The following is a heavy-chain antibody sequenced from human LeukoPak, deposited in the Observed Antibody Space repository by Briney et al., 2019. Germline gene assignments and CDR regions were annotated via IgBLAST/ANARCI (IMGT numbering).Heavy chain of an antibody. J-gene: IGHJ4*02. CDR3: ARECRGSNNFDY. V-gene: IGHV3-48*03. CDR2: IRSYDSTI. D-gene: IGHD3-10*01. Sequence: GGSLRLSCAASVFTFSNYEMNWVRQAPGEGLEWVSYIRSYDSTIYYADSVKGRFTISRDNAKNSLYLQMNSLRVEDTAVYYCARECRGSNNFDYWGKGTLVTVSS. CDR1: VFTFSNYE.